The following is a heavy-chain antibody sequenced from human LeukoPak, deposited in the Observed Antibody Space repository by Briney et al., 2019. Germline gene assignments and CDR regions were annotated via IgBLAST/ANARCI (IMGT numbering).Heavy chain of an antibody. CDR1: GGSFSENY. CDR3: ARGRGLVVRDWFDY. Sequence: SETLSLTCAVYGGSFSENYWTWIRQPPGKGLEWIGEINHSGRTNYNPSLKSRVTISVDSSKNQFSLELSSVTAADTAVYYCARGRGLVVRDWFDYWGQGTLVTVSS. J-gene: IGHJ4*02. D-gene: IGHD2-15*01. V-gene: IGHV4-34*01. CDR2: INHSGRT.